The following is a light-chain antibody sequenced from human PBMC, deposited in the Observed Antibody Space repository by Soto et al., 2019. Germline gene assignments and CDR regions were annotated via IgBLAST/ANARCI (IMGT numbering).Light chain of an antibody. Sequence: EIVMTQSPATLSVSPGERATLSCRASQSVSNNLAWYHQKPGQAPRLLIYGASTRATGIPSRFSGSVSGTDFTLTISSLQSEDFAVYYCQQYNNGWTFGQGTKVEIK. J-gene: IGKJ1*01. CDR3: QQYNNGWT. CDR1: QSVSNN. V-gene: IGKV3-15*01. CDR2: GAS.